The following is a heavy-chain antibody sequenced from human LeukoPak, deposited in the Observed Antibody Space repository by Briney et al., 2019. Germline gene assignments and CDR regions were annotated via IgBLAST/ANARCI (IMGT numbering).Heavy chain of an antibody. V-gene: IGHV1-18*01. CDR3: ARDLYYYGSGSYYDVFDV. J-gene: IGHJ3*01. CDR1: GYTFSTYG. CDR2: ISAYRGNT. Sequence: ASVKVSCKASGYTFSTYGISWVRQAPGQGLEWMGCISAYRGNTYYAQKHQGRVTMTTDTSTSTAYMELRSLRSDETSIYYCARDLYYYGSGSYYDVFDVWGQGTMVTVSS. D-gene: IGHD3-10*01.